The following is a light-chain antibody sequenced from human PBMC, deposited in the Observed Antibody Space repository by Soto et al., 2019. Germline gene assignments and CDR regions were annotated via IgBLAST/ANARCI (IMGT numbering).Light chain of an antibody. J-gene: IGKJ1*01. Sequence: DIKMTQSPSAMSASVGDRVTITCRASQDISNNLVWFQQRPGKVPKRLLYGASSLDSGVPSRFSGSGSGTEFTLTISSLQPEDFATYYCLQHKSDPRTFGQGTKVDIK. CDR3: LQHKSDPRT. CDR1: QDISNN. V-gene: IGKV1-17*03. CDR2: GAS.